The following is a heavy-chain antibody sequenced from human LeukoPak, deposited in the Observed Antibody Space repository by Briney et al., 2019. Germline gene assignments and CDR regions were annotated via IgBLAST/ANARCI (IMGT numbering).Heavy chain of an antibody. CDR2: ISYDGSNK. CDR1: GFTFSSYA. CDR3: ATSLSGIFDY. Sequence: GRSLRLSCAASGFTFSSYAMHWVRQAPGKGLEWVAVISYDGSNKYYADSVKGRFTISRDNSKNTLYLQMNSLRAEDTAVYSCATSLSGIFDYWGQGTLVTVSS. J-gene: IGHJ4*02. V-gene: IGHV3-30-3*01. D-gene: IGHD2-15*01.